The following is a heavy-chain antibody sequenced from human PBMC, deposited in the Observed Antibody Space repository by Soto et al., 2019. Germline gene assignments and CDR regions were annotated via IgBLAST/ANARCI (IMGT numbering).Heavy chain of an antibody. D-gene: IGHD3-3*01. CDR3: ARERKFDFWRKGLDV. V-gene: IGHV4-59*01. Sequence: SETLSLTCTVSGGSITSSYWSWIRRPPGKGLEWIAYIYDTGISGYTPSTSYNPSLKSRVTMSVDTSKSQFSLKLTSVTAADTAVYYCARERKFDFWRKGLDVWGQGTTVTVSS. CDR2: IYDTGISGYTPST. J-gene: IGHJ6*02. CDR1: GGSITSSY.